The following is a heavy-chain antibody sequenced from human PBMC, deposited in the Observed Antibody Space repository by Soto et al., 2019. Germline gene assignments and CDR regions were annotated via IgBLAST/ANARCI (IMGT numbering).Heavy chain of an antibody. CDR1: GFAVSDHY. CDR3: VSAQWSPGYRYGMDV. J-gene: IGHJ6*02. CDR2: SRDKTNSYTT. V-gene: IGHV3-72*01. Sequence: EVQLVESGGGLVQPGGSLRLSCAASGFAVSDHYMDWVRQAPGKGLEWVGRSRDKTNSYTTEYAASVKGRFSISRDDSKNSLYLQMNSLKTEDTAVYYCVSAQWSPGYRYGMDVWGQGTTVTVSS. D-gene: IGHD6-25*01.